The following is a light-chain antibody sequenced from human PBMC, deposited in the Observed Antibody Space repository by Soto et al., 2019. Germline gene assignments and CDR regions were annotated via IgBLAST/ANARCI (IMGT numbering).Light chain of an antibody. CDR1: QSVSNN. CDR2: GAT. V-gene: IGKV3-15*01. CDR3: QQFNNWPPWT. Sequence: EIVMTQSPATLSVSPGERATLSCRASQSVSNNLAWYQQKPGQAPRLLIYGATNRATGIPARFSGSGSGTEFTLTISSLQSEYFAVYYCQQFNNWPPWTFGQGTKVEVK. J-gene: IGKJ1*01.